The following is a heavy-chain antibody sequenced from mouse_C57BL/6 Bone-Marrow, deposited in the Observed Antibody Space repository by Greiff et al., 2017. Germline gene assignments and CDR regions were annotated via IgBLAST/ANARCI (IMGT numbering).Heavy chain of an antibody. Sequence: LQQSGAELVRPGSSVKLSCKDSYFSFMASAMHWVKQRPGHGLEWIGSFTMYSDATEYSENFKGKATLTANTSSSTAYMEISSLTSEDSAVYDCASTTTVVAKAYWGQGTLVTVSA. CDR2: FTMYSDAT. J-gene: IGHJ3*01. V-gene: IGHV1-49*01. CDR3: ASTTTVVAKAY. CDR1: YFSFMASA. D-gene: IGHD1-1*01.